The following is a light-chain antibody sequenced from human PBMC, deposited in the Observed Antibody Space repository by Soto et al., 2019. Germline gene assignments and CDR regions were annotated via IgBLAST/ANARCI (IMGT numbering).Light chain of an antibody. Sequence: QSVLTQPASASGTPGQWVTISCSGSFSNVGSTSVNWYQQHFPVAAPKLLIYNNDQRPSGVPDRFSGSRSGTSASLAISGLQSEDEADYYCASWYDSLNTLVFGRGTKLTVL. CDR3: ASWYDSLNTLV. CDR2: NND. J-gene: IGLJ2*01. V-gene: IGLV1-44*01. CDR1: FSNVGSTS.